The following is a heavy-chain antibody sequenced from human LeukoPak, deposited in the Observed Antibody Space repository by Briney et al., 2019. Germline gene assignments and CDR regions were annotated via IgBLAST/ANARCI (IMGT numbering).Heavy chain of an antibody. Sequence: PGGSLRLSCAASGFAFSSYGMHWVRQAPGKGLEWVAIIRYAGGNTYYSDSVKGRFTISRDNSKNTLYLQMNSLRAEDTAVYYCARNGVVITSTSYYYYGMDVWGQGTTVTVSS. CDR3: ARNGVVITSTSYYYYGMDV. J-gene: IGHJ6*02. D-gene: IGHD3-3*01. CDR2: IRYAGGNT. V-gene: IGHV3-33*01. CDR1: GFAFSSYG.